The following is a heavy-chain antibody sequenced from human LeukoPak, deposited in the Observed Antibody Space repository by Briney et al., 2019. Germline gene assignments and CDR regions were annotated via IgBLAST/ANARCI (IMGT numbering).Heavy chain of an antibody. CDR2: MNPNSGNT. CDR1: GGTFSSYA. J-gene: IGHJ4*02. V-gene: IGHV1-8*02. Sequence: ASVKVSCKASGGTFSSYAISWVRQATGQGLEWMGWMNPNSGNTGYAQKFQGRVTMTRNTSISTAYMELSSLRSEDTAVYYCARGNQDYWGQGTLVTVSS. CDR3: ARGNQDY.